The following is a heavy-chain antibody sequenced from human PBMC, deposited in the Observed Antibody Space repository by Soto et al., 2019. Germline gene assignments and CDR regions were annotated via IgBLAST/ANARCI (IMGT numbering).Heavy chain of an antibody. D-gene: IGHD3-22*01. Sequence: QVALVQSGAEVKKPGSSVKDSCQASEDTFRNYAISWVRQAPGQGLEWLGGIIPIFGTANYAQKFQGRVTITAYTSANTVYLELSSLRSEDTAVYYCASTKYDSSAYYYWYLGLWGRGTLVTVSS. CDR1: EDTFRNYA. CDR2: IIPIFGTA. V-gene: IGHV1-69*06. CDR3: ASTKYDSSAYYYWYLGL. J-gene: IGHJ2*01.